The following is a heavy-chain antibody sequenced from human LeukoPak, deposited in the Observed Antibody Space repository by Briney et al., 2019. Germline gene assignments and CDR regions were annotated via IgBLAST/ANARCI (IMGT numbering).Heavy chain of an antibody. CDR2: ISAYNGNT. Sequence: ASVKVSCKASGYTFTSYGISWVRQAPGQGLEWMGWISAYNGNTNYAQKLQGRVTMTTDTSTSTAYMELRSLRSDDTAVYYCARDPLGSSGWYYFDYWGQGTLVTVSS. V-gene: IGHV1-18*01. D-gene: IGHD6-19*01. CDR1: GYTFTSYG. J-gene: IGHJ4*02. CDR3: ARDPLGSSGWYYFDY.